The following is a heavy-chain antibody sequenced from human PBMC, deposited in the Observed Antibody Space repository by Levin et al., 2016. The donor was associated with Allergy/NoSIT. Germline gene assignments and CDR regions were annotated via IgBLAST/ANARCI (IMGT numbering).Heavy chain of an antibody. CDR1: GFTFRSYN. CDR3: ARGITVANLDS. CDR2: ISSSGSYI. J-gene: IGHJ4*02. V-gene: IGHV3-21*06. D-gene: IGHD4-23*01. Sequence: GESLKISCAASGFTFRSYNMNWVRQAPGKGLEWVSSISSSGSYIYYADSVKGRFTISRDNAKISLFLQMDSLRVEDTAVYYCARGITVANLDSWGQGTLVTVSS.